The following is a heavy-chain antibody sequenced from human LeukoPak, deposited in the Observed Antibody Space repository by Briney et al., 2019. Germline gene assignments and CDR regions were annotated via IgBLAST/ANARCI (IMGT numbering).Heavy chain of an antibody. V-gene: IGHV4-61*02. Sequence: SQTLSLTCTVSGGSISSGSYYWSWIRQPAGKGLEWIGRIYTSGSANYNPTLKSRVTMSVDTSKNQFSLKLSSVTAADTAVYYCARLSSSWYNFDYWGQGTLVTVSS. CDR1: GGSISSGSYY. CDR2: IYTSGSA. J-gene: IGHJ4*02. D-gene: IGHD6-13*01. CDR3: ARLSSSWYNFDY.